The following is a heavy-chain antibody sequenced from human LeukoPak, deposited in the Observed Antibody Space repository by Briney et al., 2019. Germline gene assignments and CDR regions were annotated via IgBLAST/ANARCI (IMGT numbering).Heavy chain of an antibody. CDR2: ISSSGDT. CDR1: GFTFSSYA. Sequence: GGSLRLSCAASGFTFSSYAMSWVREAPGKGLEGGSGISSSGDTYYADSVKGRCTISRDNSKNTLDLQMNSLRLDDTAVYFCAKEVGALGTPLFDYWGQGTLVTVSS. V-gene: IGHV3-23*01. J-gene: IGHJ4*02. D-gene: IGHD1-26*01. CDR3: AKEVGALGTPLFDY.